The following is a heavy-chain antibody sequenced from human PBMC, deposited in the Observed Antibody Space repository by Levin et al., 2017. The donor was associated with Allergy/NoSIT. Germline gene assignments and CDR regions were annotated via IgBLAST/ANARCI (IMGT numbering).Heavy chain of an antibody. J-gene: IGHJ4*02. CDR3: ARARWDSSSWYRFDY. Sequence: SETLSLTCTVSGGSISSYYWSWIRQPPGKGLEWIGYIYYSGSTNYNPSLKSRVTISVDTSKNQFSLKLSSVTAADTAVYYCARARWDSSSWYRFDYWGQGTLVTVSS. V-gene: IGHV4-59*01. D-gene: IGHD6-13*01. CDR2: IYYSGST. CDR1: GGSISSYY.